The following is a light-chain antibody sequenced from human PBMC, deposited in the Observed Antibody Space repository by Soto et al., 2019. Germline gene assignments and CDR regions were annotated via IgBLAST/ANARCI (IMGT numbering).Light chain of an antibody. Sequence: EIVLTQSPATLSLSPGERATLSCRASQSVSSYLAWYQQKPGQAPRLLIYNASNRATGIPDRFSGSGSGTDFTLTISSLEAEDVAVYYCQQRANWPRTFGQGTKVDIK. CDR1: QSVSSY. CDR3: QQRANWPRT. V-gene: IGKV3-11*01. CDR2: NAS. J-gene: IGKJ1*01.